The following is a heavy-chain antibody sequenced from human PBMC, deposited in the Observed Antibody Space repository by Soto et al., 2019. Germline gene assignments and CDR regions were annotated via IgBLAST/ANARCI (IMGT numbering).Heavy chain of an antibody. D-gene: IGHD3-3*01. J-gene: IGHJ4*02. CDR1: GDSLSSPNYY. CDR2: IYTTGSI. CDR3: ARRSGADECWRYFNY. V-gene: IGHV4-39*01. Sequence: SETLSLTCTVSGDSLSSPNYYWGWIRSPPGKGLEWIANIYTTGSIYYNLSLKSRVTMSVDASKTQLSLKLSSVTIADTAVYYCARRSGADECWRYFNYWSQGTLVTVSS.